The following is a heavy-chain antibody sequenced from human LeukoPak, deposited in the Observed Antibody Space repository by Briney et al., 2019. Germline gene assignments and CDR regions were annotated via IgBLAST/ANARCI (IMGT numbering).Heavy chain of an antibody. Sequence: QPGGSLRLSCAASGFTFSSYGMHWVRQAPGKGLEWVAVIWYDGSYKYYADSVKGRFTISRDNSKNTLYLQMNSLRAEDTAVYYCARGIKPCSGGSCPYFPLHYYYGMDVWGQGTTVTVSS. D-gene: IGHD2-15*01. CDR3: ARGIKPCSGGSCPYFPLHYYYGMDV. V-gene: IGHV3-33*01. CDR1: GFTFSSYG. CDR2: IWYDGSYK. J-gene: IGHJ6*02.